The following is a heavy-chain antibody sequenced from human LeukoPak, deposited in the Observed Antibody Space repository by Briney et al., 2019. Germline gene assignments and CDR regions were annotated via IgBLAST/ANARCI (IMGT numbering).Heavy chain of an antibody. CDR2: IRSKANSYAT. J-gene: IGHJ4*02. CDR1: GFTFSGSA. V-gene: IGHV3-73*01. Sequence: GGSLRLSCAASGFTFSGSAMHWVRQASGKGLEWVGRIRSKANSYATAYAASVKGRFTISRGDSKNTAYLQMNSLKTEDTAVYYCTSHNYYDSSGYPIDYRGQGTLVTVSS. CDR3: TSHNYYDSSGYPIDY. D-gene: IGHD3-22*01.